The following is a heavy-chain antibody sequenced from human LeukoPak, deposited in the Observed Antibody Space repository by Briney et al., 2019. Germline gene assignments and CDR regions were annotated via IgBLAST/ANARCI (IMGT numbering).Heavy chain of an antibody. D-gene: IGHD3-9*01. CDR1: GGTFSSYA. CDR3: ARLLERYFDWLSPFDY. CDR2: IIPIFGTA. Sequence: SVKVSCKASGGTFSSYAISWVRQAPGQGLEWMGGIIPIFGTANYAQKFQGRVTITADESTSTAYMELSSLRSEDTAVYYCARLLERYFDWLSPFDYWGQGTLVTVSS. J-gene: IGHJ4*02. V-gene: IGHV1-69*01.